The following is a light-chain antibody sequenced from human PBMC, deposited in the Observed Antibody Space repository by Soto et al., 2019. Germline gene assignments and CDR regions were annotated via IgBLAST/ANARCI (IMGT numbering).Light chain of an antibody. CDR3: SSYTSSSTPYV. Sequence: QSVLTQPASVSGSPGQSITISCTGTSSDVGRYNYVSWYQQHPGKAPKLMIYDVSNRPSGVSNRFSGSKSGNTASLTISGLQAEDGADYYCSSYTSSSTPYVFGTGTRSPS. CDR2: DVS. J-gene: IGLJ1*01. V-gene: IGLV2-14*01. CDR1: SSDVGRYNY.